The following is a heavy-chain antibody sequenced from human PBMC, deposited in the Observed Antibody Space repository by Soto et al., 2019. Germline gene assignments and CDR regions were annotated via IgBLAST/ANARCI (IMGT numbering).Heavy chain of an antibody. CDR1: GFTFSSYG. CDR2: ISSSGNYI. V-gene: IGHV3-21*01. Sequence: GGSLRLSCAASGFTFSSYGMNWVRQAPGKGLEWVSSISSSGNYIYYADSVKGRFTISRDNAKNSLYLQMNSLRAEDTAVYYCANGYGSTIWGQGTLVTVSS. J-gene: IGHJ4*02. D-gene: IGHD3-10*01. CDR3: ANGYGSTI.